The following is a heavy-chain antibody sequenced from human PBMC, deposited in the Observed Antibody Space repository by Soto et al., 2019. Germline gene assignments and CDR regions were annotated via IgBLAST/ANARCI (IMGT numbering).Heavy chain of an antibody. Sequence: QVQLVQSGAEEKKPGASVKVSCKASGYTFTGYAMHWVRQAPGQRLEWMGWINAGNGNTKYSQKFQGRVTITRDTSAITAYMELSSLRSEDTAVYYCARAVAVASDLDYWGQGTLVTVSS. J-gene: IGHJ4*02. CDR1: GYTFTGYA. CDR3: ARAVAVASDLDY. CDR2: INAGNGNT. D-gene: IGHD6-19*01. V-gene: IGHV1-3*05.